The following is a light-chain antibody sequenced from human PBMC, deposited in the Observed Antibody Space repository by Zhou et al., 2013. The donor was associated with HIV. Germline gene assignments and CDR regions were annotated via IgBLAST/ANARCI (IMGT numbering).Light chain of an antibody. CDR1: QSLLDNNYNF. V-gene: IGKV2-28*01. Sequence: DIVMTQSPLSLPVTPGESASISCRSTQSLLDNNYNFLDWYLQRPGQSPQLLIYLGSYRASGVPDRFSGSGSGTDFTLKISRVEAEDIGVYYCMQALQTPWTFGQGNQAGDQT. J-gene: IGKJ2*01. CDR2: LGS. CDR3: MQALQTPWT.